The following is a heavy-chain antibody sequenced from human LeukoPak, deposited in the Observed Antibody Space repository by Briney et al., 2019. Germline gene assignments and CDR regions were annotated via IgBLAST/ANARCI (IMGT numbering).Heavy chain of an antibody. Sequence: GGSLRLSCEASGFSFSRHWITWVRQAPGKGLEWVANIKQAGSEKYYVDSVKGRFTISRDNAKNSLYLQMNSLRAEDTGVYYCARDETAYYMDVWGKGTTVTVSS. CDR2: IKQAGSEK. CDR3: ARDETAYYMDV. CDR1: GFSFSRHW. J-gene: IGHJ6*03. V-gene: IGHV3-7*01.